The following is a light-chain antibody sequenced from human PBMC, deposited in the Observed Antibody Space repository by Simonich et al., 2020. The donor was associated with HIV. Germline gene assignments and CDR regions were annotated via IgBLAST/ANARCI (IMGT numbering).Light chain of an antibody. CDR2: DVR. V-gene: IGLV2-14*01. J-gene: IGLJ2*01. Sequence: QSALTQPPSASGSPGQSVTIYCTGTSSDVGGYNYVSWYQQHPDKAPKLMIDDVRKRPSGVSNRFSGAKSGNTASLTISGLQAEDEADYYCNSYTSSNTWVFGGGTKLTVL. CDR3: NSYTSSNTWV. CDR1: SSDVGGYNY.